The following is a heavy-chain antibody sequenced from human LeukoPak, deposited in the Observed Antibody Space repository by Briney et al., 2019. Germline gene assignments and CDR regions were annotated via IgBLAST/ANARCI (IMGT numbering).Heavy chain of an antibody. CDR3: AKDHGSSDWYYFDY. V-gene: IGHV3-21*03. CDR1: GFTFSSCS. CDR2: ISSSSSYI. J-gene: IGHJ4*02. D-gene: IGHD6-13*01. Sequence: GGSLRLSCAASGFTFSSCSMNWVRQAPGKGLEWDSLISSSSSYIYYVDSVKGRFTISRDNSKNTLYLQMNTLRADDTAVYYCAKDHGSSDWYYFDYWGQGTLVTVSS.